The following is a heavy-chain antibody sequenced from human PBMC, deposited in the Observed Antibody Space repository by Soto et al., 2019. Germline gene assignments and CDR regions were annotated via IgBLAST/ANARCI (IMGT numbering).Heavy chain of an antibody. D-gene: IGHD6-13*01. CDR1: GFTFSSYW. CDR3: ARALGIAAAGLDY. Sequence: PGGSLRLSCASSGFTFSSYWMHWVRQAPGKGLVWVSRINSDGSSTSYADSVKGRFTISRDNAKNTLYLQMNSLRAEDTAVYYCARALGIAAAGLDYWGQGTLVTVSS. V-gene: IGHV3-74*01. J-gene: IGHJ4*02. CDR2: INSDGSST.